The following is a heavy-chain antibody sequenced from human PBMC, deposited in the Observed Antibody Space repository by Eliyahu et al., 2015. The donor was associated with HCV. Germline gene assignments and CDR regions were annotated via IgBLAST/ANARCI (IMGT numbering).Heavy chain of an antibody. CDR3: ARSTVVAYNWFDT. CDR2: IYPDDSDA. V-gene: IGHV5-51*01. J-gene: IGHJ5*02. CDR1: GYSFTKNW. Sequence: DVQLVQSGAEVKKSGESLKISCKGSGYSFTKNWIGWVRQMPGKGLEWMGIIYPDDSDATYSPSFQGQVTFSVDKSITTAYLEWSSLKASDTAMYYCARSTVVAYNWFDTWGQGTLVTVSS. D-gene: IGHD4-23*01.